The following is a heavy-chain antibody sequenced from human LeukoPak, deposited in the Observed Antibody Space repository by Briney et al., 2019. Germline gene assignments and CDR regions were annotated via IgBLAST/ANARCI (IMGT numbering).Heavy chain of an antibody. Sequence: GGSLRLSCAASGFTFSSYDMLWVRQLTGKGLEWVSAIGTAGDTYSLGSLEGRFTIYRDNSKNTLNLQMNSLRADDTAVYYCAKSMGNSGSYYYPYFDFWGQGILVTVSS. D-gene: IGHD3-10*01. V-gene: IGHV3-13*04. CDR1: GFTFSSYD. CDR2: IGTAGDT. CDR3: AKSMGNSGSYYYPYFDF. J-gene: IGHJ4*01.